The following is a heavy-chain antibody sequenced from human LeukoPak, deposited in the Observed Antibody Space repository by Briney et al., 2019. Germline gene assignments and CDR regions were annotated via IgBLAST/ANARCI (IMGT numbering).Heavy chain of an antibody. CDR2: IYYSGST. J-gene: IGHJ4*02. V-gene: IGHV4-39*07. CDR1: GGSISSSSYY. Sequence: PSETLSLTCTVSGGSISSSSYYWGWIRQPPGKGLEWIGSIYYSGSTYYNPSLKSRVTISVDTSKNQFSLKLSSVTAADTAVYYCAGGIAVAGTMFDYWSQGTLVTVSS. D-gene: IGHD6-19*01. CDR3: AGGIAVAGTMFDY.